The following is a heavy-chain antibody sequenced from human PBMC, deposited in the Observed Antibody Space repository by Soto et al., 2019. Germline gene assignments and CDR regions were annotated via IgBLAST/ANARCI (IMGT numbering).Heavy chain of an antibody. CDR1: GGPISSGGYY. CDR2: IYYSGST. CDR3: ARAGYSYGPRYYGMDV. Sequence: SETLSLTCTVSGGPISSGGYYWSWIRQHPGKGLEWIGYIYYSGSTYYNPSLKSRVTISVDTSKNQFSLKLSSVTAADTAVYYCARAGYSYGPRYYGMDVWGQGTTVTVSS. V-gene: IGHV4-31*03. J-gene: IGHJ6*02. D-gene: IGHD5-18*01.